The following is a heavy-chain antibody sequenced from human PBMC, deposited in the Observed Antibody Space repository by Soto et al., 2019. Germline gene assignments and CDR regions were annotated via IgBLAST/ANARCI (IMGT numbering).Heavy chain of an antibody. J-gene: IGHJ6*02. Sequence: ASVKVSCKASGYTFTSYPTHWVRQAPGQRVEWMGWIDAGNGNTKYSQKFRGRVTFTTDTSASTAYMDLSSLRSEDTAVYDCARAGYTYGSPHYGMYVWGQGTTVTVSS. V-gene: IGHV1-3*01. CDR2: IDAGNGNT. CDR3: ARAGYTYGSPHYGMYV. CDR1: GYTFTSYP. D-gene: IGHD5-18*01.